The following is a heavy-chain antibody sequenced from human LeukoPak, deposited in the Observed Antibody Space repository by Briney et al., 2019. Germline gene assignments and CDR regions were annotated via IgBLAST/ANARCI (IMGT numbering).Heavy chain of an antibody. D-gene: IGHD3-10*01. Sequence: ASVKVSCKASGYTFTSYGISWVRQAPGQGLEWMGWINPNSGATNSAQKFQGKVMMTRDTSISTAYMELSRLRSDDTAVYYCARKWVRGVISTDYWGQGTLVTVSS. V-gene: IGHV1-2*02. CDR1: GYTFTSYG. CDR3: ARKWVRGVISTDY. J-gene: IGHJ4*02. CDR2: INPNSGAT.